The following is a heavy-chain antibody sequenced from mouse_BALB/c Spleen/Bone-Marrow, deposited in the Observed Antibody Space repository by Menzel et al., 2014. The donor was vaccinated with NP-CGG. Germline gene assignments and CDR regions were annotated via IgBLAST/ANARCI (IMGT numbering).Heavy chain of an antibody. V-gene: IGHV3-8*02. CDR2: LSYSGST. D-gene: IGHD1-2*01. CDR3: ATYDGYYFDY. CDR1: GDSITSGY. J-gene: IGHJ2*01. Sequence: EVQLQESGPSLVKPSQTLSLPCSVTGDSITSGYWNWIRQSPGNKLEYMGYLSYSGSTYYSPSLKSRISITRDTSKNQYLLQLNSVTTEDTATYYCATYDGYYFDYWGQGTTLTVSS.